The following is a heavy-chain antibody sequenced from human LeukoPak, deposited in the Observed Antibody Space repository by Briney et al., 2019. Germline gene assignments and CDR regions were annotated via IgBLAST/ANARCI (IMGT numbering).Heavy chain of an antibody. CDR3: AKDGSIYFDGNDAFDI. CDR1: GFSFSSYA. V-gene: IGHV3-23*01. J-gene: IGHJ3*02. Sequence: GGSLRLSCAAYGFSFSSYAISWVRQAPGKGLVWVSSISGSGGSTYYADSVKGRFTISRDNSKNTLYLQMNSLRDEDTAVYYCAKDGSIYFDGNDAFDIWGQGTMVTVSS. D-gene: IGHD3-9*01. CDR2: ISGSGGST.